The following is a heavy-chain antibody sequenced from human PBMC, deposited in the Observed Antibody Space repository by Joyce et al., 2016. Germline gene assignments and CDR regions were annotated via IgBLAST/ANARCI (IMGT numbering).Heavy chain of an antibody. CDR3: ASGPVYYESRLGFNN. V-gene: IGHV4-61*01. CDR2: IVYRGST. D-gene: IGHD3-16*01. Sequence: QVQLQESGPGLVKPSETLSLTCSVSNGSVSSANYYWNWIRQSPEKGLEWIGYIVYRGSTKYNPSRKSRVTISIDTSNNRVFLRLKSVTAADTAVYYCASGPVYYESRLGFNNWGQGTLVIVSS. CDR1: NGSVSSANYY. J-gene: IGHJ1*01.